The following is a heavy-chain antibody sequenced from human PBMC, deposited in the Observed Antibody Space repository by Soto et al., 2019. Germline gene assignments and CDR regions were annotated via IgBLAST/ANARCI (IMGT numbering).Heavy chain of an antibody. CDR3: VREGRGSFDF. V-gene: IGHV3-23*01. D-gene: IGHD5-12*01. CDR1: GFTVSSKY. Sequence: GSLRLSCEISGFTVSSKYMTWVRQTPGKGLEWVSVIGGRGNSAYYADSVQGRFTISRDNSKNTLSLQMSSLTADDTAIYYCVREGRGSFDFWGRGTMVTVSS. CDR2: IGGRGNSA. J-gene: IGHJ3*01.